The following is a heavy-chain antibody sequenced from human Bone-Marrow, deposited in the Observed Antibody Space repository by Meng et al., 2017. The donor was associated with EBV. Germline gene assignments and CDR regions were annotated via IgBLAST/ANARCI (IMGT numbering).Heavy chain of an antibody. Sequence: QVQLQQSGPGLVKPSXTLPLTCXXSGDSVSSNSAAWNWIRQSPSRGLEWLGRTYYRSKWYNDYAVSVKSRIIINPDTSKNQVFLQLNSVTPEDTAVYYCVRDRGYWDWFDPWGQGTLVTVSS. J-gene: IGHJ5*02. CDR2: TYYRSKWYN. D-gene: IGHD3-22*01. CDR1: GDSVSSNSAA. V-gene: IGHV6-1*01. CDR3: VRDRGYWDWFDP.